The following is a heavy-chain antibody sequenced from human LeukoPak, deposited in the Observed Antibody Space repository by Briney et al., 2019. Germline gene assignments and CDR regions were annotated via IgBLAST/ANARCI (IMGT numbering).Heavy chain of an antibody. J-gene: IGHJ4*02. CDR2: INHSGST. V-gene: IGHV4-34*01. CDR3: AMGDLVVRDFDY. Sequence: SETLSLTCAVYGGSFSGYYWSWIRQPPGKGLEWIGEINHSGSTNYNPSLKSRVTISVDTSKNQFSLKLSSVTAADTAVYYCAMGDLVVRDFDYWGQGTLVTVSS. CDR1: GGSFSGYY. D-gene: IGHD3-16*01.